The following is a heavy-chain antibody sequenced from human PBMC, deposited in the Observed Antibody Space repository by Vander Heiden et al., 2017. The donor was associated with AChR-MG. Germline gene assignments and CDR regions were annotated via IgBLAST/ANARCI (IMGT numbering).Heavy chain of an antibody. D-gene: IGHD3-16*01. V-gene: IGHV1-18*01. CDR3: TREGGDSTAYYFQY. CDR1: GYTFTTDG. J-gene: IGHJ1*01. Sequence: QVQLVQSGTEVKKPGASVKVSCKTSGYTFTTDGISGVRQAPGQGLEWMGWINAYYGDTNYAQKLQGRVTMTTDTSTSTAYMELRSLRFDDTDVYYCTREGGDSTAYYFQYWGQGTLVAVSS. CDR2: INAYYGDT.